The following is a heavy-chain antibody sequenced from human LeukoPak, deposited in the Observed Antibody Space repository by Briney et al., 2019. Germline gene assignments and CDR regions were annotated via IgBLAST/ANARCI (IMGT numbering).Heavy chain of an antibody. D-gene: IGHD3-3*01. CDR3: ARGANVDFWSGYVKWFDP. J-gene: IGHJ5*02. V-gene: IGHV1-2*02. CDR2: INPNSGGT. CDR1: GYTFTSYG. Sequence: ASVKVSCKASGYTFTSYGISWVRQAPGQGLEWMGWINPNSGGTNYAQKFQGRVTMTRDTSISTAYMELSRLRSDDTAVYYCARGANVDFWSGYVKWFDPWGQGTLVTVSS.